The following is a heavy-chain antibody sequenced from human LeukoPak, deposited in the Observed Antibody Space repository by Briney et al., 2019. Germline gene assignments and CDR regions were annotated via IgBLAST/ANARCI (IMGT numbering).Heavy chain of an antibody. V-gene: IGHV4-31*03. D-gene: IGHD6-13*01. Sequence: KPSQTLSLTCTVSGGSISSGGYYWSWIRQHPGRGLEWIGYIYYSGSTYYNPSLKSRVTISVDTSKNQFSLKLSSVTAADTAVYYCARGGSIAAAAFWFDPWGQGTLVTVSS. CDR2: IYYSGST. J-gene: IGHJ5*02. CDR3: ARGGSIAAAAFWFDP. CDR1: GGSISSGGYY.